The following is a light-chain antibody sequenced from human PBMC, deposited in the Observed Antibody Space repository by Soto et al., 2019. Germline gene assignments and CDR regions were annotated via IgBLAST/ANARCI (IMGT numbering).Light chain of an antibody. CDR1: QGIRYD. Sequence: AIQMTQSPSSLSASVGDRVTITCRASQGIRYDFGWYQQKPGKAPNLLIYAASSLQSGVPSRFSGSGSGPDFTLTISSLQPEDFATYYCLQDYNYPTFGQGTKVEIK. J-gene: IGKJ1*01. V-gene: IGKV1-6*01. CDR2: AAS. CDR3: LQDYNYPT.